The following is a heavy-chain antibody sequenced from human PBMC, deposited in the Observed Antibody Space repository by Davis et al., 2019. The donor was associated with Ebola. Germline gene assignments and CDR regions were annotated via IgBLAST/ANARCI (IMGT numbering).Heavy chain of an antibody. J-gene: IGHJ3*01. CDR3: ARGVFEFSAASLDGFAV. CDR1: GYSIRSGYY. Sequence: SETLSLTCTVSGYSIRSGYYWGWIRQAPGKGLEWIGSVFQSVTTYYNPPLESRLHISIDTSKNQLSLKLTSVTAADTAVYYCARGVFEFSAASLDGFAVWGPGTLVTVSS. D-gene: IGHD5-24*01. CDR2: VFQSVTT. V-gene: IGHV4-38-2*02.